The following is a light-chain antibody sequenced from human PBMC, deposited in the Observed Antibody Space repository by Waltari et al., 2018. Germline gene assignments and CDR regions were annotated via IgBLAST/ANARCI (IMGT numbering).Light chain of an antibody. CDR2: DAS. V-gene: IGKV3-11*01. CDR3: LQRSNWRAT. J-gene: IGKJ4*01. Sequence: EIVLTQSPATLSLSPGERATLSCRASHNVSTYLAWYQQKPGQAPRLLIYDASNRATGIPARVSGSGSGTDVTLTISSLEPEDFAVYYCLQRSNWRATFGGGTKVEIK. CDR1: HNVSTY.